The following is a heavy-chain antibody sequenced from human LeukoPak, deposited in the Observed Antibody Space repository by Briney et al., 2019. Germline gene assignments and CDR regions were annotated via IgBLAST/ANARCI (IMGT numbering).Heavy chain of an antibody. Sequence: GGSLRLSCAASGFTFSRYAMSWGRQAPGKGGEWGSAISGRGGSTYYPDSVNALFPISSDNSNNTLYLQMTSLRAQHTPVYYCAKGGLLVPAASKDYYFDYWGQGTLVTVSS. CDR3: AKGGLLVPAASKDYYFDY. J-gene: IGHJ4*02. V-gene: IGHV3-23*01. CDR1: GFTFSRYA. D-gene: IGHD2-2*01. CDR2: ISGRGGST.